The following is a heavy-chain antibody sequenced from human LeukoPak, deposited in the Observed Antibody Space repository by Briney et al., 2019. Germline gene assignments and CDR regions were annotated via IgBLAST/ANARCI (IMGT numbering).Heavy chain of an antibody. CDR3: ARGTTGYSSGWYRSAEYFQH. Sequence: SETLSLTCPVSGGSISSYYWSWIRQPPGKGLEWIGYIYYSGSTNYNPSLKSRVTISVDTSKNQFSLKLSSVTAADTAVYYCARGTTGYSSGWYRSAEYFQHWGQGTLVTVSS. D-gene: IGHD6-19*01. CDR2: IYYSGST. J-gene: IGHJ1*01. CDR1: GGSISSYY. V-gene: IGHV4-59*01.